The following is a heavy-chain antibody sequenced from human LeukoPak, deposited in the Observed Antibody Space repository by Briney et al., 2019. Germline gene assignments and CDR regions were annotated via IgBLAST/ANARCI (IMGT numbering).Heavy chain of an antibody. D-gene: IGHD6-6*01. CDR1: GYTFTGYY. V-gene: IGHV1-2*02. Sequence: ASVKVSCKASGYTFTGYYMHWVRQAPGQGLEWMGWINPNSGGTNYAQKFQGRVTMTRDTSISTAYMELSRLRFDDTAVYYCARGRAARPGAEEPYYYYYMDVWGKGTTVTVSS. CDR3: ARGRAARPGAEEPYYYYYMDV. CDR2: INPNSGGT. J-gene: IGHJ6*03.